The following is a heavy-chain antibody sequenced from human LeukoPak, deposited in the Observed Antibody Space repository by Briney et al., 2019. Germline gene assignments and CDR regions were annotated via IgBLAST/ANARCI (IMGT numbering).Heavy chain of an antibody. D-gene: IGHD1-26*01. V-gene: IGHV4-59*12. CDR1: GGSISSYY. CDR3: ARSTTPFDY. CDR2: IYYSGST. J-gene: IGHJ4*02. Sequence: PSETLSLTCTVSGGSISSYYWSWIRQPPGKGLEWIGYIYYSGSTNYNPSLKSRVTISVDTSKNQFSLKLSSVTAADTAVYYCARSTTPFDYWGQGTLVTVSS.